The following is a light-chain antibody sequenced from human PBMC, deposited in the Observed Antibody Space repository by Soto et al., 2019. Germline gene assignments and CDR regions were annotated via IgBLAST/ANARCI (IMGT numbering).Light chain of an antibody. V-gene: IGLV2-8*01. J-gene: IGLJ2*01. CDR1: SSDVGGYNY. CDR3: NSYGGTNNYVV. CDR2: DVN. Sequence: QSVLTQPPSASGSPGQSVTISCTGTSSDVGGYNYVSWYRQHPGKAPQLISYDVNKRPSGVPDRFSGSKSGNTASLTVSGLQAEDEADYFCNSYGGTNNYVVFGGGTKLTVL.